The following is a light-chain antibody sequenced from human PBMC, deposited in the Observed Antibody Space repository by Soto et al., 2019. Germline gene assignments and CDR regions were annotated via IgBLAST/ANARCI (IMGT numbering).Light chain of an antibody. CDR1: QSISSW. Sequence: DIQMTQSPSTLSASVGDRVTITCRASQSISSWLAWYQQIPGKAPKLLIYDASNLESGVPSRFSGSGSGTEFTLTINSLQPDDFATYYCQQYDSYWTFGQGTKVEIK. CDR2: DAS. J-gene: IGKJ1*01. CDR3: QQYDSYWT. V-gene: IGKV1-5*01.